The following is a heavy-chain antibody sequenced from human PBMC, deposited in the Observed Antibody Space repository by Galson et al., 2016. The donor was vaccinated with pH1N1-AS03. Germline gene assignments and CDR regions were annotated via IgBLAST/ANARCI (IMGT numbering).Heavy chain of an antibody. J-gene: IGHJ4*02. V-gene: IGHV1-69*13. Sequence: SVKVSCKASGGSFSTYAITWVRQAPGQGLEWMGGIIPVFGTTSFAQKFQDRVSITADESTSTAFMELSSLRSEDTAVYYCAGRQNGRHYDFWSGARGFDSWGQGTLVTVSS. D-gene: IGHD3-3*01. CDR2: IIPVFGTT. CDR1: GGSFSTYA. CDR3: AGRQNGRHYDFWSGARGFDS.